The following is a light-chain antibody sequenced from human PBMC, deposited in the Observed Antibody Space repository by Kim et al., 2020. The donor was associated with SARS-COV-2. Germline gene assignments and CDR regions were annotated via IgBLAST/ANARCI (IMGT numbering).Light chain of an antibody. CDR2: DAS. J-gene: IGKJ5*01. Sequence: SPGETAPLSCRASQGVSSYLAWYQQKPGQAPRLLIYDASNRATGIPARFSGSGSGTDFTLTISSLEPEDFAVYYCQQRSNWPPITFGQGTRLEIK. V-gene: IGKV3-11*01. CDR1: QGVSSY. CDR3: QQRSNWPPIT.